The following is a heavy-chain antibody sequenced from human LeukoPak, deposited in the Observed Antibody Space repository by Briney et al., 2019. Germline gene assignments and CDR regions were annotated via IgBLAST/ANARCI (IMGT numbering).Heavy chain of an antibody. D-gene: IGHD2-15*01. V-gene: IGHV3-30*18. Sequence: GGSLRLSCAASGYTFSGYGMHWVRQAPGKGLEWVAVIAYDGSNKYYADSVKGRFTISRDNSKNTLYLQMNSLRAEDTAVYYCAKEGPRWVAATHRYYGMDVWGQGSTVTVSS. CDR2: IAYDGSNK. J-gene: IGHJ6*02. CDR3: AKEGPRWVAATHRYYGMDV. CDR1: GYTFSGYG.